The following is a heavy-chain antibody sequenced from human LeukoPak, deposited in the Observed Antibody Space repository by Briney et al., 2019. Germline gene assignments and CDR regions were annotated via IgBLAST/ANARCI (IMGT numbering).Heavy chain of an antibody. V-gene: IGHV3-21*01. CDR1: GFTFSRYA. Sequence: GPLRLSCAASGFTFSRYAMNWVRQAPGKGLEWVSSISTTSSSSYIHYADSMKGRFTISRDNAKSSLYLQMNSLRAEDTAVYYCARVMAGYSYMDVWGKGTTVTVSS. D-gene: IGHD3-10*01. J-gene: IGHJ6*03. CDR3: ARVMAGYSYMDV. CDR2: ISTTSSSSYI.